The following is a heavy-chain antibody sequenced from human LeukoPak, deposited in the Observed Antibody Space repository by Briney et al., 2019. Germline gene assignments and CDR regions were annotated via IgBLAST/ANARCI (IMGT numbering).Heavy chain of an antibody. CDR2: ISYDGSNK. Sequence: PGGSLRLSCAASGFTFSSYAMHWVRQAPGKGLEWVAVISYDGSNKYYADSVKGRFTISRDNSKNTLYLQMNSLRAEDTAVYYCARHMVRGASDYWGQGTLVTVSS. CDR3: ARHMVRGASDY. V-gene: IGHV3-30-3*01. D-gene: IGHD3-10*01. J-gene: IGHJ4*02. CDR1: GFTFSSYA.